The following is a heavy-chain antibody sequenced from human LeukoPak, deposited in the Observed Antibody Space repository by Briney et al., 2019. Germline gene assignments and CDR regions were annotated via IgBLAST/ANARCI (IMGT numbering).Heavy chain of an antibody. J-gene: IGHJ4*02. V-gene: IGHV4-4*07. CDR2: IYTSGST. CDR1: GGSISSYY. D-gene: IGHD6-13*01. CDR3: ARDRGAAAVHFDY. Sequence: PSATLSLTCTVSGGSISSYYWRWIRPPAGKGLEGIGRIYTSGSTNYNPSLKRRVTMSVDTSKNQFSLKLSSVTAADTAVYYCARDRGAAAVHFDYWGQGTLVTVSS.